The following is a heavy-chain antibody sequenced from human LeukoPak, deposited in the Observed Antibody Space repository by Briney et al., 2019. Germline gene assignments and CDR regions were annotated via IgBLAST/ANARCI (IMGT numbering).Heavy chain of an antibody. CDR1: GHTFSGYY. V-gene: IGHV1-2*02. CDR2: IDSNSGGT. Sequence: ASVKVSCKASGHTFSGYYMHWVRRAPGQGFEWMGRIDSNSGGTNYAQNFQGRVTMTRDTSISTVYMELISLRSDDTAVYYCAREMNYDDYRTSDYWGQGTLVTVSS. J-gene: IGHJ4*02. CDR3: AREMNYDDYRTSDY. D-gene: IGHD4-17*01.